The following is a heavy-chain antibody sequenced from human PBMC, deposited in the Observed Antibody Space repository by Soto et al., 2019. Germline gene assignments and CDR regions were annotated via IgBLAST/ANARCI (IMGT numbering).Heavy chain of an antibody. CDR2: IISGGSRV. CDR1: GFMFSHDW. CDR3: ARERTSKGGLDV. Sequence: GGSLRLSCAASGFMFSHDWMNWVRQGPGKGLEWIARIISGGSRVTYADSVEGRFTITRDNAKNMLFLEMHSLTVEDTAVYYCARERTSKGGLDVWGQGTTVTVSS. V-gene: IGHV3-74*01. J-gene: IGHJ6*02.